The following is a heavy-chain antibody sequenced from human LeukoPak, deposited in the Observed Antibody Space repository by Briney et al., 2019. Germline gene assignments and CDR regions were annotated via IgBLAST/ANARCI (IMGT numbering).Heavy chain of an antibody. CDR2: VYYSGST. CDR1: GGSVSSSGYY. CDR3: ARAHYGDYSY. D-gene: IGHD4-17*01. Sequence: SETLSLTCSVSGGSVSSSGYYWGWIRQPPGKGLEWIGAVYYSGSTYYNPSLKSRVTISVDTSKNQFSLKLSSVTAADTAVYYCARAHYGDYSYWGQGTLVTVSS. V-gene: IGHV4-39*07. J-gene: IGHJ4*02.